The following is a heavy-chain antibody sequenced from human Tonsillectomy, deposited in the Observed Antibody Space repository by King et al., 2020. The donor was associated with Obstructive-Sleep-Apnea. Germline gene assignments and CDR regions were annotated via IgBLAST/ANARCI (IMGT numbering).Heavy chain of an antibody. CDR1: CGSIISGGYH. Sequence: QLQESGPGLVKPSQTLSLTCTVSCGSIISGGYHWSWIRQHPGKGLEWIGYIYDSGSTYYNPSLKSRIAISVDTSKNQFSLKLRSVTAADTAVYYCARLPGGNYGMDVWGQGTTVTVSS. D-gene: IGHD3-16*01. J-gene: IGHJ6*02. CDR3: ARLPGGNYGMDV. V-gene: IGHV4-31*03. CDR2: IYDSGST.